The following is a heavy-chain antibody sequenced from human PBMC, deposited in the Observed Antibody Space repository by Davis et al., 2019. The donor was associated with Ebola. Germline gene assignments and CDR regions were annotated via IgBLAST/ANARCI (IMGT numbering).Heavy chain of an antibody. Sequence: GESLKISCAASGFTFSSFWMNWVRQAPGKGLQWVALINKDGSRTFYADSLEGRFTISRDNSRNSLYLQLSSLRVDDTAFYYCAKEKKGSKWITFDVWGHGTVVTVSS. D-gene: IGHD4-11*01. V-gene: IGHV3-43*02. CDR2: INKDGSRT. J-gene: IGHJ3*01. CDR3: AKEKKGSKWITFDV. CDR1: GFTFSSFW.